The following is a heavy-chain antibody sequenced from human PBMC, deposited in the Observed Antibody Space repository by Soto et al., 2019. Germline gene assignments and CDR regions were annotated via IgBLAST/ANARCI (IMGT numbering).Heavy chain of an antibody. CDR3: AIYGYSVSAAAN. D-gene: IGHD4-4*01. CDR2: INQDGSEG. CDR1: GLTFRNDW. V-gene: IGHV3-7*03. Sequence: EMQLVESGGGLVQPGGSLRLSCAGSGLTFRNDWLSWVRQAPGKGLEWVVNINQDGSEGYYVDSVRGRFTISRDNVENSLDLQLNSLRPEDTAVYYFAIYGYSVSAAANWGQRTLVTVSS. J-gene: IGHJ4*02.